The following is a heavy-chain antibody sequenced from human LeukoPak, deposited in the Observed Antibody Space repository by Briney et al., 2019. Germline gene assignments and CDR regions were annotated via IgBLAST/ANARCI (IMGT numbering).Heavy chain of an antibody. CDR3: AKHSQTGSSFDPFEY. V-gene: IGHV5-51*01. J-gene: IGHJ4*02. CDR1: GYSFTTYW. D-gene: IGHD3-10*01. CDR2: IYPGDSDT. Sequence: GESLKISCKGSGYSFTTYWIGWVRQMPGRGLEWMGIIYPGDSDTRYSPSFQGQVTISADKSISTAYLQWSRLKASDTAIYYCAKHSQTGSSFDPFEYWGQGTLVTVSS.